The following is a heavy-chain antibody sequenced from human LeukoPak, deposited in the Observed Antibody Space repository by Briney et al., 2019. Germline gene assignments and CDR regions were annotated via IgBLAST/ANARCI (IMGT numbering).Heavy chain of an antibody. CDR2: IKQDGSEK. J-gene: IGHJ3*02. Sequence: SGGSLRLSCAASGFTFSSYWMSWVRQAPGKGLEXVANIKQDGSEKYYVDSVKGRFTISRDNAKNSLYLQMNSLRAEDTAVYYCARYTGHDAFDIWGQGTMVTVSS. CDR1: GFTFSSYW. V-gene: IGHV3-7*05. D-gene: IGHD1-1*01. CDR3: ARYTGHDAFDI.